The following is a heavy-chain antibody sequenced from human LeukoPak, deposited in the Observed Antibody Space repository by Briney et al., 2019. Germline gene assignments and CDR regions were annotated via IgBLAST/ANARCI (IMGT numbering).Heavy chain of an antibody. D-gene: IGHD3-10*01. J-gene: IGHJ4*02. CDR3: ARMYYYGSGSYYNGDY. CDR1: GYTFTSYY. CDR2: INPSGGST. Sequence: ASVKVSCKASGYTFTSYYMHWVRQAPGLGLGWMGIINPSGGSTSYAQKCQGRVTMTRDTSTSTVYMELSSLRSEDTAVYYCARMYYYGSGSYYNGDYWGQGTLVTVSS. V-gene: IGHV1-46*01.